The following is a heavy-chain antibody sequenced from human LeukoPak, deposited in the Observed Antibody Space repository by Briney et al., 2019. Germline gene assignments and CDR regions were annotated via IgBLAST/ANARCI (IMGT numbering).Heavy chain of an antibody. D-gene: IGHD2-2*01. CDR3: ARALGYCSSTSCYSDNWNYTPLDY. CDR1: GGTFSSYA. CDR2: INPNSGGT. V-gene: IGHV1-2*02. Sequence: ASVKVSCKASGGTFSSYAISWVRQAPGQGLEWMGWINPNSGGTNYAQKFQGRVTMTRDTSISTAYMELSRLRSDDTAVYYCARALGYCSSTSCYSDNWNYTPLDYWGQGTLVTVSS. J-gene: IGHJ4*02.